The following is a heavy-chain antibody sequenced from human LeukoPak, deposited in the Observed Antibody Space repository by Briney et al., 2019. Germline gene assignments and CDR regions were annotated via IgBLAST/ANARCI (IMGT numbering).Heavy chain of an antibody. D-gene: IGHD6-13*01. Sequence: ASVKVPCKASGYTFTGYYMHWVRQAPGQGLEWMGWINPNSGGTNYAQKFQGRVTMTRDTSISTAYMELSRLRSDDTAVYYCARNLAAAAIVVPSGLWWFDPWGQGTLVTVSS. J-gene: IGHJ5*02. CDR1: GYTFTGYY. CDR3: ARNLAAAAIVVPSGLWWFDP. V-gene: IGHV1-2*02. CDR2: INPNSGGT.